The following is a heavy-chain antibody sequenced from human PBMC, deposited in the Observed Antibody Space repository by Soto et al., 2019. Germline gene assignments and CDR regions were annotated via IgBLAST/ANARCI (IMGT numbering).Heavy chain of an antibody. D-gene: IGHD2-15*01. CDR1: GFIFNEYG. J-gene: IGHJ4*02. Sequence: ESGGGVVQPGRALRLSCAASGFIFNEYGMHWVRQAPGKGLEWVAVLWYDGSNKYYADSVKGRFTFSRDNSKNTMSLQMNSLRAEDTAVYYCARWGCSGSNCNLNQRSFDLWGQGTLVTVSS. V-gene: IGHV3-33*03. CDR2: LWYDGSNK. CDR3: ARWGCSGSNCNLNQRSFDL.